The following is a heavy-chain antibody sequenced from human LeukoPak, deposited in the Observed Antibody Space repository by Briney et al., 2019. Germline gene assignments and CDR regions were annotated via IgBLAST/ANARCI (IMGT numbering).Heavy chain of an antibody. Sequence: SETLSLTCTVSGVSINNYYWSWIWQPPGKGLEWIGYIYYRGSTNYNPSVKSRVTFSVDTSKNQFSLKLNSVTAADTAVYYCARGGDYGDLRYFDYWGQGTLVTVSS. J-gene: IGHJ4*02. CDR3: ARGGDYGDLRYFDY. CDR2: IYYRGST. CDR1: GVSINNYY. V-gene: IGHV4-59*01. D-gene: IGHD4-17*01.